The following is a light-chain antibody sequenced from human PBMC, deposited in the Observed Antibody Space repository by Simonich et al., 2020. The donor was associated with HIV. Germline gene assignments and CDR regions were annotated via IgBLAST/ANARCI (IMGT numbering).Light chain of an antibody. V-gene: IGKV3-11*01. CDR2: DAT. CDR1: QSVSSY. Sequence: EIVLTQSPATLSLSPGERANLSCGASQSVSSYLAWYQQKPGQAPRLLIYDATNRATGIPARFSGSGSGTDFTLTISSLEPEDFAGYYCQQRSNWPLTFGGGTKVEIK. CDR3: QQRSNWPLT. J-gene: IGKJ4*01.